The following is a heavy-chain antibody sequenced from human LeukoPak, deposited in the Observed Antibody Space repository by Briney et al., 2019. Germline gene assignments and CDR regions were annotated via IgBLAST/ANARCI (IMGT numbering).Heavy chain of an antibody. V-gene: IGHV3-33*06. D-gene: IGHD3-16*01. Sequence: SGGSLRLSYTASGFMFSRLGMQWVRQAPGEGLEWVAMIWHDGSVEEYADSVKGRFTISRDNSQNTLYLQMNSLRDDGTAVYYCAKEGDQFRGYLDAWGKGTTVTVSS. J-gene: IGHJ6*03. CDR1: GFMFSRLG. CDR2: IWHDGSVE. CDR3: AKEGDQFRGYLDA.